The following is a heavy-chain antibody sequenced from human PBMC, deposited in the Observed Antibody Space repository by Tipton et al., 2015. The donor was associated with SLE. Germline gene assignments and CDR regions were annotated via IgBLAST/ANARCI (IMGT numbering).Heavy chain of an antibody. V-gene: IGHV4-59*08. J-gene: IGHJ5*02. CDR1: GGSITNYY. CDR3: ARGPPFMEWERNWFDP. Sequence: TLSLTCTVSGGSITNYYWSWIRQPPGKGLECIGYILYSGSTNYNPSLKSRVTISVDTSKNQFSLKLSSVTAADTAVYYCARGPPFMEWERNWFDPWGQGTQVTVSS. CDR2: ILYSGST. D-gene: IGHD3-3*02.